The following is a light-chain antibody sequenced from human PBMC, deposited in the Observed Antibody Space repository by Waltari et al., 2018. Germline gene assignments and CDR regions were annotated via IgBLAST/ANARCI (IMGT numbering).Light chain of an antibody. CDR2: KAS. Sequence: DIQMTQFPSTLSASVGDTVTITCRASQGISSWLAWSQQKPGKAPKLLIYKASSLQSGVPSRVSGSGSGTEFTLTISSLQPDDFATYYCQHYNTYLWTFGQGTKVEIK. V-gene: IGKV1-5*03. CDR1: QGISSW. J-gene: IGKJ1*01. CDR3: QHYNTYLWT.